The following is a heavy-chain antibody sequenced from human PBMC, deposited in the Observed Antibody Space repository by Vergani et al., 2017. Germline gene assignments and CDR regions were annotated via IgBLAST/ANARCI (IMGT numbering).Heavy chain of an antibody. CDR2: ISNDGSNE. CDR1: GFTFSSYA. D-gene: IGHD2-2*01. CDR3: AREVDCSSTICYRMGIYYYSYMDV. J-gene: IGHJ6*03. V-gene: IGHV3-30*07. Sequence: QVQLVESGGGVVQPGRSLRLSCAASGFTFSSYAMHWVRQAPGKGLEWVAVISNDGSNEYYADSVKGRFTISRDNSKNTLYLQMNSLRAEDTAVYYCAREVDCSSTICYRMGIYYYSYMDVWGKGTTVTVSS.